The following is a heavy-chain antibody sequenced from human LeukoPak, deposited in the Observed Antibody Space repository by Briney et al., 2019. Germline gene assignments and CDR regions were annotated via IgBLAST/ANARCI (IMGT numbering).Heavy chain of an antibody. V-gene: IGHV3-7*01. CDR3: ARNQRRLDY. D-gene: IGHD1-14*01. Sequence: EGSLRLSCEASGFTFSNYWMTWVRQAPGQGLELVDNIKQDRSDKYYVDSVKGRITISRDNAKNTLYLQMSSLRAEDTAVYYCARNQRRLDYWGQGTLVTVSS. J-gene: IGHJ4*02. CDR2: IKQDRSDK. CDR1: GFTFSNYW.